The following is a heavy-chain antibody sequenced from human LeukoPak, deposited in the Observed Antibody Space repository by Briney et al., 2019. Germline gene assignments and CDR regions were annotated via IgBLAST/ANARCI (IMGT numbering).Heavy chain of an antibody. CDR3: ARGPPYGVRSDYLDY. Sequence: GGSLRLSCAASGFTFSSYWMHWVRQAPGKGLVWVSRINTDGSSTTYADSVKGRFTISRDDAKNSLYLQMNSLRAEDTAVYYCARGPPYGVRSDYLDYWGQGTLVTVSS. CDR1: GFTFSSYW. J-gene: IGHJ4*02. CDR2: INTDGSST. V-gene: IGHV3-74*01. D-gene: IGHD4/OR15-4a*01.